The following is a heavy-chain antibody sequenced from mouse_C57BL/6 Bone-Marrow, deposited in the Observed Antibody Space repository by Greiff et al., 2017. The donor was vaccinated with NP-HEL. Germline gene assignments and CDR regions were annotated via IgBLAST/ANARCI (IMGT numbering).Heavy chain of an antibody. CDR3: ARRGITSYAMDY. CDR1: GFTFSDYG. CDR2: ISNLAYSI. J-gene: IGHJ4*01. Sequence: EVKLVESGGGLVQPGGSLKLSCAASGFTFSDYGMAWVRQAPRKGPEWVAFISNLAYSIYYADTVTGRFTISRENAKNTLYLEMSSLRSEDTAMDYCARRGITSYAMDYWGQGTSVTVSS. D-gene: IGHD1-1*01. V-gene: IGHV5-15*01.